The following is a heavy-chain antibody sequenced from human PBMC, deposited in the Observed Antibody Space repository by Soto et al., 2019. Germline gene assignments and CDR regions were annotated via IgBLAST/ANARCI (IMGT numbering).Heavy chain of an antibody. D-gene: IGHD3-10*01. V-gene: IGHV3-30*03. CDR3: VGGQYYFDY. J-gene: IGHJ4*02. Sequence: QVQLVESGGGVVQPGRSLRLSCAASGFPFSSYGMHWVREAPGNGLEWVAVISYDGSNKYYAVSVKGRFTIARDNSASTLCLQMNSLRPEDTALYYCVGGQYYFDYRGQGTLVTVSP. CDR1: GFPFSSYG. CDR2: ISYDGSNK.